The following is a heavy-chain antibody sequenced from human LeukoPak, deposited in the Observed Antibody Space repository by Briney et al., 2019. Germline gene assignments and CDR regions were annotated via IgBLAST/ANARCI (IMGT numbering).Heavy chain of an antibody. J-gene: IGHJ4*02. CDR2: IAYDGSNR. CDR3: ARDNNWGSTHY. Sequence: GGSLRLSCAASGFTFNTYAMHWVRQAPGKGLEWVAVIAYDGSNRYYADSVKGRFTVSRDNTKSTLSLQMNSLRAEDTAVYYCARDNNWGSTHYWGQGTLVTVSS. V-gene: IGHV3-30-3*01. CDR1: GFTFNTYA. D-gene: IGHD7-27*01.